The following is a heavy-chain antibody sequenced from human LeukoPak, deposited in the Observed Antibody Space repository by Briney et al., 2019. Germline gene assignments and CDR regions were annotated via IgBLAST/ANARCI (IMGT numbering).Heavy chain of an antibody. V-gene: IGHV1-8*01. Sequence: ASVKVSCKASGDTFIINDINWVRQATGQGLEWMGWMNPNSGNTGYAQKFQGRVTMTRNTSISTAYMELTDLRSEDTAVYYCARVTAAGTWTFDIWGQGTTVTLSS. CDR3: ARVTAAGTWTFDI. J-gene: IGHJ3*02. CDR1: GDTFIIND. CDR2: MNPNSGNT. D-gene: IGHD6-13*01.